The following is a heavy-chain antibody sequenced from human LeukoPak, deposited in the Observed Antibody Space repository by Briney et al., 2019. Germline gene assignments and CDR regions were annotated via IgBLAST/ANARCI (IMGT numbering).Heavy chain of an antibody. CDR1: GFTFSSYG. D-gene: IGHD4-17*01. V-gene: IGHV3-30*02. J-gene: IGHJ3*02. CDR2: IRYDGSNK. CDR3: AKEAGQDYGAHDAFDI. Sequence: GGSLRLSCAASGFTFSSYGMHWVRQAPGKGLEWVAFIRYDGSNKYYADSVKGRFTISRDNSKNTLYLQMNSLRAEDTAVYYCAKEAGQDYGAHDAFDIWGQGTMVTVSS.